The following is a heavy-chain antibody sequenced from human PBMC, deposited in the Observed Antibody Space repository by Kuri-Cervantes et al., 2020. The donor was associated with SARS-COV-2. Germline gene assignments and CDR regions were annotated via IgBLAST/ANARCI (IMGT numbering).Heavy chain of an antibody. CDR3: ARDPIAAAGTRLYYYYGMDV. CDR1: GGSFSAYY. J-gene: IGHJ6*02. Sequence: SETLSLTCAVYGGSFSAYYWNWIRQPPGKGLEWIGYIYYSGSTNYNPSLKSRVTISVDMSKNQFSLKLSSVTAADTAVYYCARDPIAAAGTRLYYYYGMDVWGQGTTVTVSS. V-gene: IGHV4-59*12. D-gene: IGHD6-13*01. CDR2: IYYSGST.